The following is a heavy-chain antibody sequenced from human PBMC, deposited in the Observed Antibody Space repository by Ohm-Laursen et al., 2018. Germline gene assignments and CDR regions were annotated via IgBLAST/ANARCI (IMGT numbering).Heavy chain of an antibody. D-gene: IGHD3-3*01. V-gene: IGHV4-61*01. CDR1: GVSVTTGSYY. J-gene: IGHJ6*02. CDR3: ARYQVLNTYYDFWSGLRGYYYYGMDV. CDR2: TYYRGST. Sequence: SETLSLTCTVSGVSVTTGSYYWTWIRQPPGKGLEWIGNTYYRGSTNYNPSLKSRVTISVNTSKNQFSLKLSSVTAADTAVYYCARYQVLNTYYDFWSGLRGYYYYGMDVWDQGTTVTVSS.